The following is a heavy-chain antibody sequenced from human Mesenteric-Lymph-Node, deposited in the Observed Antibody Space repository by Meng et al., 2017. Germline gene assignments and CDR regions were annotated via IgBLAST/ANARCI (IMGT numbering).Heavy chain of an antibody. CDR3: ASFPPPGKQWLVTDY. Sequence: QVQLPATGPGLFKPSPPLSLTFTVSGGSISINGYYWNWVRQPPGKGLEWIGAIYHSGSTSYNPSLQSRVTMFVDTSKNQFSLMLTSVTATDTAVYYCASFPPPGKQWLVTDYWGQGTLVTVSS. J-gene: IGHJ4*02. V-gene: IGHV4-30-4*08. CDR1: GGSISINGYY. CDR2: IYHSGST. D-gene: IGHD6-19*01.